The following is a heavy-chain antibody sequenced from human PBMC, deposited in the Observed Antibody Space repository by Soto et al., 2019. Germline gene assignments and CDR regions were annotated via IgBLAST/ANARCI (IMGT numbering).Heavy chain of an antibody. Sequence: GGSLRLSCAASGFTFSSYGMHWVRQAPGKGLEWVAVISYDGSNKYYADSVKGRFTISRDNSKNTLYLQMNSLRAEDTAVYYCAKQGIVDHIDYWGQGTLVTVSS. CDR3: AKQGIVDHIDY. J-gene: IGHJ4*02. D-gene: IGHD3-22*01. CDR1: GFTFSSYG. V-gene: IGHV3-30*18. CDR2: ISYDGSNK.